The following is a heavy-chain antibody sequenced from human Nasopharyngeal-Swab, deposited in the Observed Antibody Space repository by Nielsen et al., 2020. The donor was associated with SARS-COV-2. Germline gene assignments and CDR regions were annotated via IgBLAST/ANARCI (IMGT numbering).Heavy chain of an antibody. J-gene: IGHJ6*04. V-gene: IGHV3-48*02. D-gene: IGHD2-2*01. CDR3: ARDRWSGGIVVVPAAKDV. CDR2: ISTSGNTV. Sequence: QAPGKGLEWLSYISTSGNTVYYADSVKGRFTISRDSAENSLYLQMNSLRDEDTAVYYCARDRWSGGIVVVPAAKDVWGKGTTVTVSS.